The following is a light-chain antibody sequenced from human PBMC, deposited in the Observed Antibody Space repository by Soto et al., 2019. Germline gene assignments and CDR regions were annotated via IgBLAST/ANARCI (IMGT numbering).Light chain of an antibody. J-gene: IGLJ1*01. CDR1: NSNIGSNT. CDR3: SAWDNSLNGYV. Sequence: QSVLTQPPSASGTPGQRVTISCSGSNSNIGSNTVNWYQQLPGTAPKLLIYYDNLRPSGVPDRISGSKSGTSASLAISGLQSEDEADYYCSAWDNSLNGYVFGPGTKLTVL. V-gene: IGLV1-44*01. CDR2: YDN.